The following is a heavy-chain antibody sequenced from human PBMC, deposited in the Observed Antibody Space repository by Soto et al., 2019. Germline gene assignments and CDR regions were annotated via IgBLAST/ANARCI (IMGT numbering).Heavy chain of an antibody. Sequence: GGSLRLSCAASGFTFSSYAMSWVRQAPGKGLEWVSAISGSGGSTYYADSVKGRFTISRDNSKNTLYLQMNSLRAEDTAVYYCTTSVALRFLEWLPYYYYGMDVWGQGTTVTVSS. CDR2: ISGSGGST. V-gene: IGHV3-23*01. D-gene: IGHD3-3*01. CDR1: GFTFSSYA. CDR3: TTSVALRFLEWLPYYYYGMDV. J-gene: IGHJ6*02.